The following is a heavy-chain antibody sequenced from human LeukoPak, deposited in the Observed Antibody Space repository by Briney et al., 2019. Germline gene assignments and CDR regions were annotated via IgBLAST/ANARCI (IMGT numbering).Heavy chain of an antibody. CDR1: GFTFSRYA. V-gene: IGHV3-23*01. Sequence: PGGSLRLSCAASGFTFSRYAMSWVRQAPGKGLEWVSTISGSGGSTYYADSMKGRFTISRDNSKNTLYLQMNSLRAEDTAVYYCAKGDTSGYYINFNFDYWGQGTLVTVSS. CDR2: ISGSGGST. D-gene: IGHD3-22*01. CDR3: AKGDTSGYYINFNFDY. J-gene: IGHJ4*02.